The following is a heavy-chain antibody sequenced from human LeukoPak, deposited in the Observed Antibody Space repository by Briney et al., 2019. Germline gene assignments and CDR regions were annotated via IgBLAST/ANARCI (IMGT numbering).Heavy chain of an antibody. D-gene: IGHD5-12*01. CDR2: ISAYNGNT. J-gene: IGHJ6*04. V-gene: IGHV1-18*01. CDR1: GYMFTSYG. CDR3: ARDRRGGAVANPYYYNGMDV. Sequence: GASVKVSCKASGYMFTSYGLSWVRQAPGQGLEWMGWISAYNGNTRYAQKFQGRVTMTTDTSTRTAYMEMRSLRSGDTAVYYCARDRRGGAVANPYYYNGMDVWGEGTTVTVSS.